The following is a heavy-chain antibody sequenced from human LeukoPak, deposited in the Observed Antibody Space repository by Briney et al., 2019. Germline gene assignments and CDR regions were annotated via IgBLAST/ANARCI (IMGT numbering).Heavy chain of an antibody. CDR1: GFTFSTYA. D-gene: IGHD2-2*01. CDR3: AKDGGFIVVVPEATFDP. Sequence: GGSLRFSCAASGFTFSTYAMSWVRQAPGKGLEWVSAISGSGGSTYYADSVKGRFTISRDNSKNTLYLQMNSLRAEDTAVYYCAKDGGFIVVVPEATFDPWGQGTLVTVSS. CDR2: ISGSGGST. V-gene: IGHV3-23*01. J-gene: IGHJ5*02.